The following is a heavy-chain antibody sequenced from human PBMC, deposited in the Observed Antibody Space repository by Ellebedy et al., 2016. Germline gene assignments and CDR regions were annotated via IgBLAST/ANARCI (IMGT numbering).Heavy chain of an antibody. CDR3: ARHGHIYYYYYMDV. D-gene: IGHD4-17*01. J-gene: IGHJ6*03. CDR2: IIPIFGTA. Sequence: SVKVSCXASGGTFSSYAISWVRQAPGQGLEWMGGIIPIFGTANYAQKFQGRVTITADESTSTAYMELSSLRSEDTAVYYCARHGHIYYYYYMDVWGKGTTVTVSS. CDR1: GGTFSSYA. V-gene: IGHV1-69*13.